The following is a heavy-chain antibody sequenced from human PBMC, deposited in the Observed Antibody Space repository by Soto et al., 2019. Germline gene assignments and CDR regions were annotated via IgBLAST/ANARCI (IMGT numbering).Heavy chain of an antibody. D-gene: IGHD3-10*01. J-gene: IGHJ4*02. CDR2: ISAYNGNT. V-gene: IGHV1-18*01. CDR1: GYTFTSYG. Sequence: QVQLVQSGAEVKKPGASVKVSCKASGYTFTSYGITWVRQAPGQGLEWMGWISAYNGNTNYAQKLQGRVTMTTDTPTRTAYMELSSLGSDATAVYSWARDLRYTMVRGVIIQGGYWGQGTLVTVSS. CDR3: ARDLRYTMVRGVIIQGGY.